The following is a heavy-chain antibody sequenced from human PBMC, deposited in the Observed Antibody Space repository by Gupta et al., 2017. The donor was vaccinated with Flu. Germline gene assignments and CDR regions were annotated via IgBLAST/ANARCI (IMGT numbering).Heavy chain of an antibody. CDR1: GFTFRSYG. V-gene: IGHV3-30*18. Sequence: QMQLVESVVGVVQFGTSLRLSCAASGFTFRSYGMPWVRQAPGKGLEWVADIASDGSHKDYADSVRGRFTISRDNSKNTLSLEMDSLRVEDTAVYYCAKDGPWTASCPYYCYYMDVWGKGTTVTVSS. J-gene: IGHJ6*03. CDR2: IASDGSHK. D-gene: IGHD2-2*01. CDR3: AKDGPWTASCPYYCYYMDV.